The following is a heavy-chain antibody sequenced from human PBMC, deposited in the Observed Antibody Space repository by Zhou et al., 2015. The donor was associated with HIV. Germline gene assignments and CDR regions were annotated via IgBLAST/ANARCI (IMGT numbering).Heavy chain of an antibody. CDR2: IGNSGGST. CDR1: GLTFSNYA. D-gene: IGHD3-22*01. Sequence: EVHLLESGGGFVQPGGSLRLSCVASGLTFSNYAMTWVRQAPGKGLEWVSSIGNSGGSTYYVDSLKGRFTISRDNSKNTLFLQMNSLRAEDTAVYYCAKARTKYYYDTSGPVDSWGQGTLVTVSS. V-gene: IGHV3-23*01. J-gene: IGHJ4*02. CDR3: AKARTKYYYDTSGPVDS.